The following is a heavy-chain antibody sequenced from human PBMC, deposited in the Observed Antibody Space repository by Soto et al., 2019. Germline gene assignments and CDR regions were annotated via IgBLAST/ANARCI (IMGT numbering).Heavy chain of an antibody. J-gene: IGHJ5*02. CDR2: ISGSGGST. V-gene: IGHV3-23*01. D-gene: IGHD3-22*01. CDR1: GFTFSSYA. Sequence: PGGSLRLSCAASGFTFSSYAMSWVRQAPGKGLEWVSAISGSGGSTYYADSVKGRFTISRDNSKNTLYLQMNSLRAEDTAVYYCAKGLKAPHYYDSSGYYLVPWFDPWGQGTLVTVSS. CDR3: AKGLKAPHYYDSSGYYLVPWFDP.